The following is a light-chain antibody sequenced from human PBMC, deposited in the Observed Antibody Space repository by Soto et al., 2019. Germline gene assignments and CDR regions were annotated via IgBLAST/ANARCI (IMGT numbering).Light chain of an antibody. CDR1: SSDVGGYNY. V-gene: IGLV2-14*01. Sequence: QSALTQPASVSGSPGQSITISCTGTSSDVGGYNYVSWYQQHPGKAPKLMIYDVSNRPSGVSNRFSGSKSGNTASLTISGLQAEEEAAYYCSSYSSSSTPFVVFGGGTKLTVL. CDR3: SSYSSSSTPFVV. J-gene: IGLJ2*01. CDR2: DVS.